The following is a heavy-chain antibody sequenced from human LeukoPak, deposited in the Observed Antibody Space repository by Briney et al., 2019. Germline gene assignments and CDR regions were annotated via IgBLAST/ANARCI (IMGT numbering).Heavy chain of an antibody. CDR3: ARERAATSGMDV. CDR2: ISYDGSKK. V-gene: IGHV3-30-3*01. D-gene: IGHD5-12*01. J-gene: IGHJ6*02. CDR1: GFTFSSYA. Sequence: GGSPRLSCAASGFTFSSYAMHWVRQAPGKGLEWVAVISYDGSKKYYADAVKGRFTISRDNSKNTLYLQMNSLRAEDTAVYYCARERAATSGMDVWGQGTTVTVSS.